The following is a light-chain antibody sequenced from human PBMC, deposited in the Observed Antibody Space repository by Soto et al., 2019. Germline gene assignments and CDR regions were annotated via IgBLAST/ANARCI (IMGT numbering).Light chain of an antibody. J-gene: IGLJ1*01. V-gene: IGLV2-14*01. CDR3: SSNTSSSTLPYV. Sequence: QSVLTQPASVSGSPGQSITISCTGTSSDVGGYNYVSWYQQHPGKAPKLMIYDVSNRPSGVSNRFSGSKSGNTASLTISGLQAEDEADYYCSSNTSSSTLPYVFGTGTKVTV. CDR2: DVS. CDR1: SSDVGGYNY.